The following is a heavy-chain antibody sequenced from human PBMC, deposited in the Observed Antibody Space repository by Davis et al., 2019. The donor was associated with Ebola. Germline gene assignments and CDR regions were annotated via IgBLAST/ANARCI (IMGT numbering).Heavy chain of an antibody. CDR2: INPNTGGT. V-gene: IGHV1-2*02. CDR3: ARAVPATQNLDY. J-gene: IGHJ4*02. Sequence: AASVKVSCKTSGYTFTSYGVNWVRRAPGQGLEWMGWINPNTGGTNSAQKFQGRVTMTRATSMTTAYLELNSLRSDDTAVYYCARAVPATQNLDYWGQGTLVTVSS. CDR1: GYTFTSYG. D-gene: IGHD2-15*01.